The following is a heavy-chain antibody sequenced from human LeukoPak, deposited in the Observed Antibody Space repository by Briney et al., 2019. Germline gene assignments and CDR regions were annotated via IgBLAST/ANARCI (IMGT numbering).Heavy chain of an antibody. CDR1: GGSISSYY. CDR3: ARARTRGYYYMDV. CDR2: IYYSGST. D-gene: IGHD1-7*01. J-gene: IGHJ6*03. V-gene: IGHV4-59*12. Sequence: SETLSLTCTVSGGSISSYYWSWIRQPPGKGLEWIGYIYYSGSTNYNPSLKSRVTISVDTSKNQFSLKLSSVTAADTAVYYCARARTRGYYYMDVWGKGTTVTVSS.